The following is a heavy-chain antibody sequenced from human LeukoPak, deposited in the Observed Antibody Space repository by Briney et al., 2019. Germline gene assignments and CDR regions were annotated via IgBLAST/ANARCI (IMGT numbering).Heavy chain of an antibody. J-gene: IGHJ4*02. Sequence: GSLRLSCAASGFTFSNYNMNWVRQAPGKGLEWVSSISSSGTYIYYVDSVKGRFTISRDDAKNSLYLQMNTLRAEDTAVYYCARASLYHRSGWLDYWGQGTLVTVSS. CDR2: ISSSGTYI. V-gene: IGHV3-21*01. CDR1: GFTFSNYN. D-gene: IGHD6-19*01. CDR3: ARASLYHRSGWLDY.